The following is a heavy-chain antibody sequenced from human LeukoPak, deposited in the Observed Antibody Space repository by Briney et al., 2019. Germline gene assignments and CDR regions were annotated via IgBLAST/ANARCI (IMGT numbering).Heavy chain of an antibody. D-gene: IGHD6-19*01. CDR3: AKDGSGHYYYGMDV. J-gene: IGHJ6*02. CDR1: GFTFDDYA. CDR2: ISWNSGSI. V-gene: IGHV3-9*01. Sequence: GRSLRLSCAASGFTFDDYAMHWVRQAPGKGLEWVSGISWNSGSIGYADSVKGRFTISRDNAKNSLYLQMNSLRAEDTALYYCAKDGSGHYYYGMDVWGQGTTVTVSS.